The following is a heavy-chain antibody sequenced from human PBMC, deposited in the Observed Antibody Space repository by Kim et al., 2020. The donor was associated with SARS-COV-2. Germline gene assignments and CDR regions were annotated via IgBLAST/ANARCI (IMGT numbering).Heavy chain of an antibody. CDR3: AYRTGFDY. CDR1: GFTFSSYD. Sequence: GGSLRLSCAASGFTFSSYDMSWVRQAPGKGPEWVSTISKSGGSADYADSVKGRFTVSRDNSKNTMYLQMNSVRAEDTAAYYCAYRTGFDYLGQGTLVTVSS. D-gene: IGHD1-1*01. J-gene: IGHJ4*02. V-gene: IGHV3-23*01. CDR2: ISKSGGSA.